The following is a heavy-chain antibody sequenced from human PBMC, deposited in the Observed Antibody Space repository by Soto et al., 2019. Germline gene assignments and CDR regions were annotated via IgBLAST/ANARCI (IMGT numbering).Heavy chain of an antibody. V-gene: IGHV3-11*01. D-gene: IGHD6-19*01. Sequence: QVQLVESGGGLVKPGGSLRLSCAASGFTFSDYYMSWVRQAPGKGLECVSYISSSSSTIHYADFVKGRFTISRDNAKNSLDLQRNSMRAEDTAVYYCATDHGSSAYYGMDVWGHGSTVTVSS. CDR2: ISSSSSTI. CDR3: ATDHGSSAYYGMDV. J-gene: IGHJ6*02. CDR1: GFTFSDYY.